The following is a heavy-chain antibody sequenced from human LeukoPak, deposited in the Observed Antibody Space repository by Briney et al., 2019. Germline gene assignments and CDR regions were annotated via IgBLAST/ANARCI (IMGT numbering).Heavy chain of an antibody. CDR2: ISAYNGNT. J-gene: IGHJ5*02. CDR3: ARASYCSSTSCYFTKYNWFDP. CDR1: GYTFTSYG. D-gene: IGHD2-2*01. V-gene: IGHV1-18*01. Sequence: ASVKVSCKASGYTFTSYGISWVRQAPGRGLEWMGWISAYNGNTNYAQKLQGRVTMTTDTSTSTAYMELRSLRSDDTAVYYCARASYCSSTSCYFTKYNWFDPWGQGTLVTVSS.